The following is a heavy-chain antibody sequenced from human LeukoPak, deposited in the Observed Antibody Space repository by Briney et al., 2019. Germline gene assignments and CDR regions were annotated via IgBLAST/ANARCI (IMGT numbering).Heavy chain of an antibody. D-gene: IGHD3-10*01. J-gene: IGHJ3*02. CDR1: GFTFDDYA. CDR3: AKDQGHTYYYGSGSYSSAFDI. CDR2: ISWNSGSI. Sequence: GRSLRLSCAASGFTFDDYAMHWVRQAPGKGLEWVSGISWNSGSIGYADSVKGRFTISRDNAKNSLHLQMNSLRAEDTALYYCAKDQGHTYYYGSGSYSSAFDIWGQGTMVTVSS. V-gene: IGHV3-9*01.